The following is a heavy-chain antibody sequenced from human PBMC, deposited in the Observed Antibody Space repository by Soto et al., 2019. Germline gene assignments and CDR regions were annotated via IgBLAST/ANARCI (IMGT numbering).Heavy chain of an antibody. CDR2: IYSSGGT. Sequence: PSEILSLTCTVSGGAISGYYWTWIRQSAGKGLEWIGRIYSSGGTKYNPSLQSRVTMSLDTSKNQFSLRLSSVAAADTAVYYCARGQRFSDSFDPWGQGTLVTVSS. D-gene: IGHD3-3*01. V-gene: IGHV4-4*07. CDR1: GGAISGYY. CDR3: ARGQRFSDSFDP. J-gene: IGHJ5*02.